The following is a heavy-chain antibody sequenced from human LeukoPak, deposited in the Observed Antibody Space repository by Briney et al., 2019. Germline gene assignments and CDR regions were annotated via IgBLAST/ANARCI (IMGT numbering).Heavy chain of an antibody. V-gene: IGHV3-21*04. Sequence: PGGSLRLSCAASGFTFSSYAMNWVRQAPGKGLEWVSTISSGGKTYYADSVKGRFTISRDNAKNSLYLQMSSLRAEDTALYYCAREEGGYFDYWGQGTLVTVSS. D-gene: IGHD3-16*01. J-gene: IGHJ4*02. CDR1: GFTFSSYA. CDR2: ISSGGKT. CDR3: AREEGGYFDY.